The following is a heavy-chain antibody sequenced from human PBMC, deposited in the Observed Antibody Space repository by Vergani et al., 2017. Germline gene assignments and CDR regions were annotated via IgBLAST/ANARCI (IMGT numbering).Heavy chain of an antibody. CDR3: AVRPRVNLVGGEIVTKRTVDY. CDR1: RESFSRFY. V-gene: IGHV4-34*02. Sequence: QVQLQQWGAGVVKPSGTLSLTCAVFRESFSRFYWSWIRQPPGKGLEWIGEINNDGHTNYNPSLESRVTVSRDTAKNQFALNLMSVTAADTAMYYCAVRPRVNLVGGEIVTKRTVDYWSQGSLVTVSS. J-gene: IGHJ4*02. CDR2: INNDGHT. D-gene: IGHD3-10*01.